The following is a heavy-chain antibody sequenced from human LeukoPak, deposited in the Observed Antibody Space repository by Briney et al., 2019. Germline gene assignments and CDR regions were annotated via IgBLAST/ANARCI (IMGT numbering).Heavy chain of an antibody. CDR2: INPNSGGT. D-gene: IGHD3-10*01. V-gene: IGHV1-2*07. J-gene: IGHJ4*02. Sequence: ASVKVSCKASGYTFTKHYMHWVRQAPGQGLEWMGWINPNSGGTNYLHKFQGRVTMTRDTSISTAYMELSRLRSDDTAVYYCARGAWFGELNDTFDYWGQGTLATVSS. CDR1: GYTFTKHY. CDR3: ARGAWFGELNDTFDY.